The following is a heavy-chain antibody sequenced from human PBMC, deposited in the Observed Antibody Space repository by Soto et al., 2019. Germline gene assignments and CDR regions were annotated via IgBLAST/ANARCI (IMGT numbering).Heavy chain of an antibody. D-gene: IGHD6-13*01. CDR2: IYWNDDK. V-gene: IGHV2-5*01. CDR1: GFSLSTSGVG. Sequence: SGPTLVNPTQTLTLTCTFSGFSLSTSGVGVGWIRQPPGKALEWLALIYWNDDKRYSPSLKSRLTITKDTSKNQVVLTMTNMDPVDTATYYCAQGIAAAGTILSQYYFDYWGQGTLVTVSS. J-gene: IGHJ4*02. CDR3: AQGIAAAGTILSQYYFDY.